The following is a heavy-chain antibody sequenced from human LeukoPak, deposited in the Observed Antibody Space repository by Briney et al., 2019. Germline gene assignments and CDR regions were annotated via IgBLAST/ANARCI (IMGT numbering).Heavy chain of an antibody. D-gene: IGHD6-13*01. CDR3: ARGYSSSLGAFDI. CDR2: IYTSGST. CDR1: GGSISSYY. J-gene: IGHJ3*02. Sequence: SETLSLTCTVSGGSISSYYWSWIRQPPGKGLEWIGYIYTSGSTNYNPSLKSRVTISVDTSKNQFSLKLSSATAADTAVYYCARGYSSSLGAFDIWGQGTMVTVSS. V-gene: IGHV4-4*09.